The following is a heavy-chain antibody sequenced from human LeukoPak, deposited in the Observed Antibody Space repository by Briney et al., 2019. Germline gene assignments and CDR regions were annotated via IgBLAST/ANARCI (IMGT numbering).Heavy chain of an antibody. D-gene: IGHD6-13*01. J-gene: IGHJ4*02. V-gene: IGHV3-20*04. CDR3: ARASGYSSSWYGSVY. Sequence: RPGGSLRLTCAASGFTFDDYGMSWVRQAPGKGLEWVSGINWSGGSTVYADSVKGRFTISRDNAKNSLYLQMNSLRAEDTALYYCARASGYSSSWYGSVYWGQGTLVTVSS. CDR1: GFTFDDYG. CDR2: INWSGGST.